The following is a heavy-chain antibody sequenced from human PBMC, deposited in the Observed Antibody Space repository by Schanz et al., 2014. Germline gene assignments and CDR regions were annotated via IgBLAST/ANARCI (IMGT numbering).Heavy chain of an antibody. CDR3: AKVAPAATYLDS. CDR1: GFTFSSYG. CDR2: INWNGGDT. J-gene: IGHJ4*02. D-gene: IGHD2-2*01. Sequence: VQLVESGGGVVQPGRSLRLSCAASGFTFSSYGMHWVRQAPGKGLEWVSGINWNGGDTSYADSVKGRFIISRDNAKNSLYLEMNSLRAGDTAFYHCAKVAPAATYLDSWGLGTLVTVSS. V-gene: IGHV3-20*01.